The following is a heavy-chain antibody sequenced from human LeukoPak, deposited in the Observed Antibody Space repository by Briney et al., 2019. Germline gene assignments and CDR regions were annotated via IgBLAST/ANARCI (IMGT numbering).Heavy chain of an antibody. V-gene: IGHV1-8*03. D-gene: IGHD3-22*01. J-gene: IGHJ4*02. CDR3: VRRSDYYDSSAYEY. CDR2: MNPDTGNT. Sequence: GASVKVSCKAFGYTFTTYDINWVRQATGQGPEWMGWMNPDTGNTGYAQKFQGRVTITRNTSINTAYIELRSLISEDTAVYYCVRRSDYYDSSAYEYWGQGTPVTVSS. CDR1: GYTFTTYD.